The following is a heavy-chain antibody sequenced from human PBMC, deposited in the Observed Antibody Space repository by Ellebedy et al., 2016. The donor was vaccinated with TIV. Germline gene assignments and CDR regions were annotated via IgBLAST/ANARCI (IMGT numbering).Heavy chain of an antibody. J-gene: IGHJ4*03. Sequence: GGSLRLSCAASGFTFSSYDMHWVRQGTGKGLEWVSAIGTAGDTYYPGSVKGRFTISRENAKNSLYLQITILSAEDTAVYYCARVRFGDTAVDYWGQGTLVTVSS. D-gene: IGHD2-21*01. CDR2: IGTAGDT. CDR3: ARVRFGDTAVDY. V-gene: IGHV3-13*01. CDR1: GFTFSSYD.